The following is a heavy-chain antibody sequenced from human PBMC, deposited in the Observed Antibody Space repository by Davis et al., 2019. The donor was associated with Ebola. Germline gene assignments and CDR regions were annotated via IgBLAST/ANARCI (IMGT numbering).Heavy chain of an antibody. CDR1: GFDFRNYN. D-gene: IGHD3-3*01. J-gene: IGHJ4*02. Sequence: GESLKISCAGSGFDFRNYNINWVRQAPGKGLEWVAVTSHNERERFYGESVQGRFTISRDNSENTLYLQMNSLTADDTAVYYCARAVFHEVLDYWGQGTPVTVSS. CDR3: ARAVFHEVLDY. V-gene: IGHV3-30*03. CDR2: TSHNERER.